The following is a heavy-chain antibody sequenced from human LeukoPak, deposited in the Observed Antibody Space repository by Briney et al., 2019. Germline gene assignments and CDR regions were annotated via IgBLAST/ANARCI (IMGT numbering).Heavy chain of an antibody. D-gene: IGHD6-13*01. CDR3: ARVPQGSSWPYYFDY. V-gene: IGHV1-69*04. CDR1: GGTFSTYA. Sequence: EASVKVSCKPSGGTFSTYAISWVRQAPGQGLEWVGRIVPILGTANYAQNFQGRVTITADRSTTTAYMELSSLRSEDTAVYYCARVPQGSSWPYYFDYWGQGTLVTVSS. CDR2: IVPILGTA. J-gene: IGHJ4*02.